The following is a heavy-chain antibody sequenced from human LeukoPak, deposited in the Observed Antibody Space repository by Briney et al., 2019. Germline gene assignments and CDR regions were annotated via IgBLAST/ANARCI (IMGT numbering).Heavy chain of an antibody. CDR3: ARVVRGVMGATYYFDY. Sequence: ASVKVSCKASGYSLTGYYIDWVRQAPGQGLEWMGWINPNSGGTNYAQKFQGRVTMTRDTSISTAYMELSRLRSDDTAVYYCARVVRGVMGATYYFDYWGQGTLVTVSS. D-gene: IGHD3-10*01. J-gene: IGHJ4*02. CDR1: GYSLTGYY. V-gene: IGHV1-2*02. CDR2: INPNSGGT.